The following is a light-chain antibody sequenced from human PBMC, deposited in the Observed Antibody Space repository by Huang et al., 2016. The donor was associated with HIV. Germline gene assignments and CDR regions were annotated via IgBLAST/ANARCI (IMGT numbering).Light chain of an antibody. CDR1: QDFTKF. CDR3: QQYYSYRT. J-gene: IGKJ1*01. Sequence: AIRMTQSPSSLSASTGDRVNITCRASQDFTKFLAWYQQKPGKAPNLLIYAASILETGVPSRFSGSGSGTEFNLSISCLQSEDFATYYCQQYYSYRTFGQGTQVEIK. V-gene: IGKV1-8*01. CDR2: AAS.